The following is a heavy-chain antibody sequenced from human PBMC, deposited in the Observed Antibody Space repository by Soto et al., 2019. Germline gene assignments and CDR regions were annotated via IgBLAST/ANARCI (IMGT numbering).Heavy chain of an antibody. CDR3: ARLHYDYVWGSYRWYYFDY. Sequence: SGPTLVNPKETLTLTCTVSGFSLRNARMGVSWIRQPPGKALEWLAHIFSNDEKSYSTSLKSRLTISKDTSKSQVVLTMTNMDPVDTATYYCARLHYDYVWGSYRWYYFDYWGQGTLVTVSS. D-gene: IGHD3-16*02. V-gene: IGHV2-26*01. CDR2: IFSNDEK. J-gene: IGHJ4*02. CDR1: GFSLRNARMG.